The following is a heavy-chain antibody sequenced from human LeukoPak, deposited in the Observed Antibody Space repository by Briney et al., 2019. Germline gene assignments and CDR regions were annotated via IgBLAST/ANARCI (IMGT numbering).Heavy chain of an antibody. Sequence: PGRSLRLSCAASGISFSAHCMHWVRQAPGQGLEWVAIIRFDGSNIHYADSVKGRFTISRDNSKNTLYLQMNSLRAEDTAVYYCVRDGVGATTYFGYFDHWGQGNLVTVSS. D-gene: IGHD1-26*01. CDR3: VRDGVGATTYFGYFDH. CDR1: GISFSAHC. J-gene: IGHJ4*02. CDR2: IRFDGSNI. V-gene: IGHV3-33*01.